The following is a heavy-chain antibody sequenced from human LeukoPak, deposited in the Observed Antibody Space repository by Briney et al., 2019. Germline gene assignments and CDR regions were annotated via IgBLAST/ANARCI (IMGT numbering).Heavy chain of an antibody. CDR1: GFTFSDYY. Sequence: GGSLRLSCAASGFTFSDYYMSWIRQAPGKGLEWVSYISSSGRTIYYADSVKGRFTISRDNAKNSLYLQMDSLRVEDTAVYYCARDLGGERTAEFGGQGTLVTVSS. V-gene: IGHV3-11*01. D-gene: IGHD2-21*01. J-gene: IGHJ4*02. CDR2: ISSSGRTI. CDR3: ARDLGGERTAEF.